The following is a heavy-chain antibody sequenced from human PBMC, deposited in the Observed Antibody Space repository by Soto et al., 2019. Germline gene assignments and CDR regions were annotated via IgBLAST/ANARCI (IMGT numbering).Heavy chain of an antibody. CDR1: GYTFTSYA. Sequence: GPVKVSCKASGYTFTSYAMHWVRQAPGQRLEWMGWINAGNGNTKYSQKFQGRVTITRDTSASTAYMELSSLRSEDTAVYYCARVSVAAHNWFDPWGQGTLVTVSS. CDR2: INAGNGNT. CDR3: ARVSVAAHNWFDP. D-gene: IGHD6-19*01. V-gene: IGHV1-3*01. J-gene: IGHJ5*02.